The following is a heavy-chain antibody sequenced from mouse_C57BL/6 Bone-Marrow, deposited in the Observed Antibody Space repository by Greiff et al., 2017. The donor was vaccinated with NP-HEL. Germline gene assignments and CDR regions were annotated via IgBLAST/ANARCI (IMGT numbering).Heavy chain of an antibody. CDR1: GFTFSSYA. CDR3: TREGVWYFDV. V-gene: IGHV5-9-1*02. CDR2: ISSGGDYI. Sequence: EVKLMESGEGLVKPGGSLKLSCAASGFTFSSYAMSWVRQTPEKRLEWVAYISSGGDYIYYADTVKGRFTISRDNARNTLYLKMSSRKSEDTAMYYCTREGVWYFDVWGTGTTVTVSS. J-gene: IGHJ1*03.